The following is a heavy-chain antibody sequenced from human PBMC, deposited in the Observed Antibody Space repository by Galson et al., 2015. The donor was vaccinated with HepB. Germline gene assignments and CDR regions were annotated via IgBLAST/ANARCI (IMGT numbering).Heavy chain of an antibody. CDR1: GFTFDDYA. V-gene: IGHV3-9*01. CDR2: ISWNSGSI. Sequence: SLRLSCAASGFTFDDYAMHWVRQAPGKGLEWVSGISWNSGSIGYADSVKGRFTISRDNAKNSLYLQMNSLRAEDTALYYCAKDMSCSGGSCYSMEGAFDIWGQGTMVTVSS. D-gene: IGHD2-15*01. J-gene: IGHJ3*02. CDR3: AKDMSCSGGSCYSMEGAFDI.